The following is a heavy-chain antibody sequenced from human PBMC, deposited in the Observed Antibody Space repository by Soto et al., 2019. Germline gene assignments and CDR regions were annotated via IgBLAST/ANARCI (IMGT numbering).Heavy chain of an antibody. J-gene: IGHJ6*02. V-gene: IGHV3-49*02. CDR2: IRSKAYGRTT. D-gene: IGHD1-7*01. CDR3: TRYAGTTGLYGWEI. CDR1: GLTFGDYP. Sequence: QPWGALRLSCTASGLTFGDYPMSWVCQAPGKGLEGVGFIRSKAYGRTTEYAALVIGSFTISRADSKRIAYLQMNSLKTEDTAVYYCTRYAGTTGLYGWEIWGQGPT.